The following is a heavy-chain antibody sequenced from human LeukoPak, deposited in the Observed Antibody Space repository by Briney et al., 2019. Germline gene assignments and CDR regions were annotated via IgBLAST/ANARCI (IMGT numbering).Heavy chain of an antibody. D-gene: IGHD3-10*01. CDR3: ARDSGMTTPDC. J-gene: IGHJ4*02. V-gene: IGHV3-21*01. CDR2: ISSNSVYI. CDR1: GFTFSSYS. Sequence: PGGSLRLSCAASGFTFSSYSMNWVRQPPGKGLEWVSSISSNSVYIYYTDSVKGRFIVSRDNAKNSLYLQMNSLRAEDTAVYYCARDSGMTTPDCWGQGTLVTVSS.